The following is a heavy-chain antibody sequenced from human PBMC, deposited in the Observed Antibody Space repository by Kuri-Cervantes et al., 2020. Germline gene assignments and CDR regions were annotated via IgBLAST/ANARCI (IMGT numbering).Heavy chain of an antibody. CDR2: IKQDGSEK. CDR1: GFTFSSYW. J-gene: IGHJ5*02. Sequence: GESLKISCAASGFTFSSYWMSWVRQAPGKGLEWVANIKQDGSEKYYVDSVKGRFTISRDNAKNSLYLQMNSLRAEDTAVYYCARGLEMATKNWFDPWGQGTLVTVSS. CDR3: ARGLEMATKNWFDP. D-gene: IGHD5-24*01. V-gene: IGHV3-7*01.